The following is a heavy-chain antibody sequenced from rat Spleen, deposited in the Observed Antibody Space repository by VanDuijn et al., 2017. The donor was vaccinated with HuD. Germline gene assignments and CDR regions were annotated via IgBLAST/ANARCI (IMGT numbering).Heavy chain of an antibody. CDR1: GYSITSNY. CDR2: ISYSGSI. V-gene: IGHV3-1*01. J-gene: IGHJ3*01. D-gene: IGHD1-4*01. CDR3: ASSPPTRVFWFAY. Sequence: EVQLQESGPGLVKPSQSLSLTCSVTGYSITSNYWGWIRKFPGNKMEWMGYISYSGSINYNPSLKSRISITRDTSKNQFFLQLNSVTTEYTATYYCASSPPTRVFWFAYWGQGTLVTVSS.